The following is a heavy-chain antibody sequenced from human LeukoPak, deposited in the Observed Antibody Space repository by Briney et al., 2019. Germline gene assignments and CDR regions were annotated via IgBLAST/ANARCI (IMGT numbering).Heavy chain of an antibody. V-gene: IGHV3-15*01. J-gene: IGHJ4*02. CDR1: GIKFSDAW. Sequence: GGSLRLSCVVPGIKFSDAWMSWVRQAPGKGPEWVGRIKSKGSGGTIDYIAPVEGRFTISRDDSKNMVYLQMNSLKTEDAAVYYCTTRLYWGLGTLVTVSS. D-gene: IGHD3-16*01. CDR3: TTRLY. CDR2: IKSKGSGGTI.